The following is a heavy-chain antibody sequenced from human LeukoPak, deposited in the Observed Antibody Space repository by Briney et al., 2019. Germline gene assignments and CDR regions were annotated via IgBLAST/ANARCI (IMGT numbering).Heavy chain of an antibody. CDR3: TAGIGHSDFDY. Sequence: GGSLRLSCAASGFTFSNALTSWVRQAPGKGLEWVGRVKSKTNGGTTAYAAPVKGRFTISRDDSKNAYLQMNSLKSEDTAVYYCTAGIGHSDFDYWGQGTLVTVSS. V-gene: IGHV3-15*01. CDR1: GFTFSNAL. D-gene: IGHD6-13*01. J-gene: IGHJ4*02. CDR2: VKSKTNGGTT.